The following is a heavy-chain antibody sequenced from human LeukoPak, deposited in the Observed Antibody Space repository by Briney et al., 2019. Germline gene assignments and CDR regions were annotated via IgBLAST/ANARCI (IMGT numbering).Heavy chain of an antibody. V-gene: IGHV4-31*03. CDR1: GGSISSGSHY. CDR2: IYYTGIT. D-gene: IGHD3-16*01. CDR3: AASSGVTLGHF. Sequence: SETLSLTCTVSGGSISSGSHYYNWIRQHPGKGLEWIGYIYYTGITSYNPSLKSRVTMSVDTSMNQVFLKVTSLTAADTAVYYCAASSGVTLGHFWGQGALVTVSS. J-gene: IGHJ4*02.